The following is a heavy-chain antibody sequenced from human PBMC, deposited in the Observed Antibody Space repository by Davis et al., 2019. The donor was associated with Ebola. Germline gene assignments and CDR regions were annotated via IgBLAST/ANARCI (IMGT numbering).Heavy chain of an antibody. CDR3: ARDADVDTAMVTYVMDV. CDR2: INPNSGGT. CDR1: GYTFTSSD. J-gene: IGHJ6*02. Sequence: SVTVSCQASGYTFTSSDLNWVRQASGHGLEWMGWINPNSGGTNYAQKFQGWVTMTRDTSISTAYMELSRLRSDDTAVYYCARDADVDTAMVTYVMDVWGQGTTVTVSS. D-gene: IGHD5-18*01. V-gene: IGHV1-2*04.